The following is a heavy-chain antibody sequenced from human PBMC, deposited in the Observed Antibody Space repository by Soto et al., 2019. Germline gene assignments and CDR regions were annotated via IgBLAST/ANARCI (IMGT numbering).Heavy chain of an antibody. CDR3: ARDRGFSSGWSDY. V-gene: IGHV3-30-3*01. CDR2: ISYDGSNK. J-gene: IGHJ4*02. Sequence: PGGSLRLSCAASGFTFSSYDMHWVRQAPGKGLEWVAVISYDGSNKYYADSVKGRFTISRDNSKNTLYLQMNSLRAEDTAVYYCARDRGFSSGWSDYWGQGTLVTVSS. CDR1: GFTFSSYD. D-gene: IGHD6-19*01.